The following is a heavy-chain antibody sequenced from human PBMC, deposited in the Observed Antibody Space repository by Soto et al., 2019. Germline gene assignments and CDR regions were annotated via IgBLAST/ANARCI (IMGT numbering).Heavy chain of an antibody. D-gene: IGHD1-26*01. V-gene: IGHV3-48*03. CDR2: ISSSGSTI. J-gene: IGHJ3*02. CDR3: ARVKWELLEGAFDI. CDR1: GFTFSSYE. Sequence: GGSLRLSCAASGFTFSSYEMNWVRQAPGKGLEWVSYISSSGSTIYYADSVKGRFTISRDNAKNSLYLQMNSLRAEDTAVYYCARVKWELLEGAFDIWGQGTMVTVSS.